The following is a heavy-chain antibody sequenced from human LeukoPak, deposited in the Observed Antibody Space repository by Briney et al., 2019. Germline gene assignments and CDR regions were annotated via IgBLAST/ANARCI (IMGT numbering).Heavy chain of an antibody. CDR1: GFTFSSYW. D-gene: IGHD4-17*01. CDR3: ARDSGAYGDYQTYHY. J-gene: IGHJ4*02. V-gene: IGHV3-7*01. Sequence: LGGSLRLSCAASGFTFSSYWMSWVRQAPGKGLEWVANIKQDGSEKYYVDSVKGRFTISRDNAKNSLYLQMNSLRAENTAVYYCARDSGAYGDYQTYHYWGQGTLVTVSS. CDR2: IKQDGSEK.